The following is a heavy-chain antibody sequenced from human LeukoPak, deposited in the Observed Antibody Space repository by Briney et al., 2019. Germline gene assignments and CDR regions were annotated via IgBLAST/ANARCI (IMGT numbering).Heavy chain of an antibody. CDR2: IYPRDSRT. Sequence: GESLKIPCKGSGYRYSSYWIAWVRQMPGKGLEWMGVIYPRDSRTTYSPSFQDQVTISADKSISTAYLQWTSLKASDTAMYYCARHLSDITSSPNYWGPGTLVTVSS. D-gene: IGHD2-2*01. J-gene: IGHJ1*01. V-gene: IGHV5-51*01. CDR3: ARHLSDITSSPNY. CDR1: GYRYSSYW.